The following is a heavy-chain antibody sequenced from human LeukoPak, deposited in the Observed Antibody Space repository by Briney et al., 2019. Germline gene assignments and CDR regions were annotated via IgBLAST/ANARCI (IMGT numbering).Heavy chain of an antibody. CDR2: ISSSSSYI. CDR3: AKDRAGEDDY. CDR1: GFTFSSYS. J-gene: IGHJ4*02. D-gene: IGHD6-13*01. V-gene: IGHV3-21*01. Sequence: GGSLRLSCAASGFTFSSYSMNWVRQAPGKGLEWVSSISSSSSYIYYADSVKGRFTISRDNSKNTLYLQMNSLRAEDTAVYYCAKDRAGEDDYWGQGTLITVSS.